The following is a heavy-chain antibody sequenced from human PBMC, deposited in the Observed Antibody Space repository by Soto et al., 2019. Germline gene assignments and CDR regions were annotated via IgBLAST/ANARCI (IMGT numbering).Heavy chain of an antibody. V-gene: IGHV1-46*01. CDR3: ARDRIAGTTLGRFDP. Sequence: ASVKVSCKASGYTFTRYYMHWVRQAPGQGLEWMGIINPSGGSASYAQKFQGRVTMTRDTSTSTVYMELSSLRSEDTAVYYCARDRIAGTTLGRFDPWGQGTPVTVSS. CDR2: INPSGGSA. D-gene: IGHD1-26*01. CDR1: GYTFTRYY. J-gene: IGHJ5*02.